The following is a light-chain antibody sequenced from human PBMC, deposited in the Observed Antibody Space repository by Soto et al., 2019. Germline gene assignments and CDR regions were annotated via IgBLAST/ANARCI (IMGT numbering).Light chain of an antibody. J-gene: IGKJ2*01. CDR3: QQYDNVPS. CDR1: QDIYDY. CDR2: EAS. Sequence: DIQMTQSPSFLSASVGDRVTITCQASQDIYDYLNWYQQKPGKAPKLLIYEASDLETGVPSRFSGSGSGTDFTFTISSLQPEDIATYYCQQYDNVPSFGQGTKLEIK. V-gene: IGKV1-33*01.